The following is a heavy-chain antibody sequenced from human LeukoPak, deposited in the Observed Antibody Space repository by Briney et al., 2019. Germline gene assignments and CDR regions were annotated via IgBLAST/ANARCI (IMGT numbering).Heavy chain of an antibody. CDR1: GGSFSGYY. V-gene: IGHV4-34*01. CDR2: INHSGST. Sequence: SETLSLTCAVYGGSFSGYYWSWIRQPPGKGLEWIGEINHSGSTNYNPSLKSRVTISVDTSKNQFSLKLSSVTAADTAVYYCAKGRGPYYFDYWGQGTLVTDSS. CDR3: AKGRGPYYFDY. J-gene: IGHJ4*02.